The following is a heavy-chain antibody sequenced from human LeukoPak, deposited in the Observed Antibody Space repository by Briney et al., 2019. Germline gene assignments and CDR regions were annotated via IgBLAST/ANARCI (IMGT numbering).Heavy chain of an antibody. CDR1: GYTFTDYY. V-gene: IGHV1-2*02. J-gene: IGHJ4*02. Sequence: GASVKVSCKASGYTFTDYYMNWVRQAPGQGLEWMGWINPNSGGTNYAQKFQGRVTLTRDTSISTAYMELSRLRSDDTAVYYCARAPLDYYGSSGYYPAPYDYWGQGTLVTVSS. D-gene: IGHD3-22*01. CDR3: ARAPLDYYGSSGYYPAPYDY. CDR2: INPNSGGT.